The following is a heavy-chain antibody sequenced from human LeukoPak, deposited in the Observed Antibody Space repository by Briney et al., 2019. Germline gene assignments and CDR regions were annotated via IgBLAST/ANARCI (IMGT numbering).Heavy chain of an antibody. D-gene: IGHD6-19*01. Sequence: ASVKVSCRASGYTFTSYYMHWVRQAPGQGLEWMGIINPSGGSTSYAQKFQGRVTMTRDTSTSTVYMELSSLRSEDTAVYYCATPAVAGTSFFDYWGQGTLVTVSS. CDR3: ATPAVAGTSFFDY. J-gene: IGHJ4*02. CDR2: INPSGGST. CDR1: GYTFTSYY. V-gene: IGHV1-46*03.